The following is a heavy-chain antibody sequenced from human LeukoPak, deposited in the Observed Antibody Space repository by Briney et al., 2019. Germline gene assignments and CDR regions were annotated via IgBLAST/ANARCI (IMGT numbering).Heavy chain of an antibody. CDR1: GYTFTSYD. V-gene: IGHV1-8*01. D-gene: IGHD6-19*01. CDR3: ARDWGYSSGWYDY. Sequence: ASVKVSCKASGYTFTSYDINWVRQATGQGLEWMGWMNPNSGNTGYAQKFQGRVTMTRDMSTSTVYMELSSLRSEDTAVYYCARDWGYSSGWYDYWGQGTLVTVSS. CDR2: MNPNSGNT. J-gene: IGHJ4*02.